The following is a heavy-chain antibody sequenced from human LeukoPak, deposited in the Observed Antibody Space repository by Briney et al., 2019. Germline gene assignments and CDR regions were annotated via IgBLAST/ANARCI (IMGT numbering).Heavy chain of an antibody. J-gene: IGHJ4*02. D-gene: IGHD3-9*01. V-gene: IGHV4-61*01. CDR2: IYYSGST. Sequence: LETLSLTCTVSGVSVSSGSYYWSWIRQPPGKGPEWIGYIYYSGSTNYNPSLKSRVTISVDTSKNQFSLKLSSVAAADTAVYYCARASFDLAAQAPYYFDYWGQGTLVTVSS. CDR1: GVSVSSGSYY. CDR3: ARASFDLAAQAPYYFDY.